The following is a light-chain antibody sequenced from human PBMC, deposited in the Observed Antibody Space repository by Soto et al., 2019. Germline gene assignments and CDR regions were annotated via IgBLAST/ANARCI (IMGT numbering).Light chain of an antibody. CDR1: QSVSSN. Sequence: EIVMTQSPATLSVSPGERATPSCRASQSVSSNLAWYQQKPGQAPRLLIYGASTRATGIPARFSGSGSGTEFTLTISSLQSEDFAVYYCQQRSNWPRTFGQGTKVDIK. J-gene: IGKJ1*01. CDR3: QQRSNWPRT. V-gene: IGKV3-15*01. CDR2: GAS.